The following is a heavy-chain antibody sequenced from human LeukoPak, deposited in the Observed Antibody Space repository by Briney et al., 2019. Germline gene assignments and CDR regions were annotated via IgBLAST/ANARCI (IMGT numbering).Heavy chain of an antibody. CDR3: ARGAHYYDSSGYYWFDY. J-gene: IGHJ4*02. V-gene: IGHV1-18*01. CDR2: ISAYNGNT. CDR1: GYTFTSYG. D-gene: IGHD3-22*01. Sequence: ASVKVSCKASGYTFTSYGISWVRQAPGQGLEWMGWISAYNGNTNYAQKLQGRVTMTTDTSTSTAYMELRSLRSDDTAVYYCARGAHYYDSSGYYWFDYRGQGTLVTVSS.